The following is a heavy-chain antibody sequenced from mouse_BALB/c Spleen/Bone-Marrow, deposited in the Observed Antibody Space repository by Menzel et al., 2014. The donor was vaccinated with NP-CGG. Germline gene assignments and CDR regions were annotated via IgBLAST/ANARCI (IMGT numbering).Heavy chain of an antibody. D-gene: IGHD1-2*01. V-gene: IGHV2-6-7*01. Sequence: VKLVESGPGLVAPSQSLSITCTVSGFSLTGYGINWVRQPPGKGLEWPGMIWGDGNTDYNSALKSRLSISKDNSKSQVFLKMNSLQTDDTARYYCARAPGYDLYYAMDYWGQGTSVTVSS. J-gene: IGHJ4*01. CDR1: GFSLTGYG. CDR3: ARAPGYDLYYAMDY. CDR2: IWGDGNT.